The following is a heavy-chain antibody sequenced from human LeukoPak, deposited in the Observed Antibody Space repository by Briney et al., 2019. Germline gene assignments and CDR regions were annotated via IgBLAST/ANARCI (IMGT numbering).Heavy chain of an antibody. D-gene: IGHD2-21*01. CDR3: AKADSGTGAFDY. J-gene: IGHJ4*02. Sequence: GGSLRLSCAASGFTFSSYAMDWVRQAPGKGLEWVSAISSGGGTTYYADSVKGRFTVSRDNSKNTLYLQMNSLRAEDTAVYYCAKADSGTGAFDYWGQGTLVTVSP. CDR1: GFTFSSYA. CDR2: ISSGGGTT. V-gene: IGHV3-23*01.